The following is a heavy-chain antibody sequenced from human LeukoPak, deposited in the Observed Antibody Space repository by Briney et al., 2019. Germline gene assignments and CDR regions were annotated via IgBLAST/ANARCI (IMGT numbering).Heavy chain of an antibody. D-gene: IGHD3-9*01. CDR3: ARDDDILTGYYY. J-gene: IGHJ4*02. CDR1: GYSISSGYY. V-gene: IGHV4-38-2*02. Sequence: SETLSLTCTVSGYSISSGYYWGWIRQPPGKGLEWIGSIYHSGSTYYNPSLKSRVTISVDTSKNQFSLKLSSVTAADTAVYYCARDDDILTGYYYWGQGTLVTVSS. CDR2: IYHSGST.